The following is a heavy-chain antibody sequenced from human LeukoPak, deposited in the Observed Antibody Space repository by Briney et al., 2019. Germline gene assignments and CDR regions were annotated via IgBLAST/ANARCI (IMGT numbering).Heavy chain of an antibody. CDR2: ISYDGSNK. Sequence: LPGRSLRLSCAASGFTFSSYAMHWVRQAPGKGLEWVAVISYDGSNKYYADSVKGRFTISRDNAKNSLYLQMNSLRAEDTAVYYCAGTMKGYQLATIYFDYWGQGTLVTVSS. V-gene: IGHV3-30-3*01. CDR1: GFTFSSYA. J-gene: IGHJ4*02. D-gene: IGHD2-2*01. CDR3: AGTMKGYQLATIYFDY.